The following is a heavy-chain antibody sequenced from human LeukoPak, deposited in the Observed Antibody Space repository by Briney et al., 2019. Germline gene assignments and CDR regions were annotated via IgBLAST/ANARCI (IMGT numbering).Heavy chain of an antibody. CDR2: MNPNSGNT. CDR1: GYTFTGYY. Sequence: ASVKVSCKASGYTFTGYYMHWVRQAPGQGLEWMGWMNPNSGNTGYAQKFQGRVTMTRNTSISTAYMELSSLRSEDTAVYYCARGEGSSGWYSGGSYYYYMDVWGKETTVTISS. J-gene: IGHJ6*03. D-gene: IGHD6-19*01. CDR3: ARGEGSSGWYSGGSYYYYMDV. V-gene: IGHV1-8*02.